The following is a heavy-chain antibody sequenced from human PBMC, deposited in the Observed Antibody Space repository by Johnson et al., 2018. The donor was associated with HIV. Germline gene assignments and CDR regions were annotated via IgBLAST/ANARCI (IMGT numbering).Heavy chain of an antibody. J-gene: IGHJ3*02. V-gene: IGHV3-30*02. CDR1: GFTFSSYG. Sequence: QMQLVESGGGVVQPGGSLRLSCVASGFTFSSYGIHWVRQAPGKGLEWVAFIRYDGSNKYYADSVKGRFTIFRDNSKNTLYLQMNSLRAEDTAVYYCAKSLPGYDALDIWGQGTMVTVSS. CDR3: AKSLPGYDALDI. CDR2: IRYDGSNK. D-gene: IGHD5-12*01.